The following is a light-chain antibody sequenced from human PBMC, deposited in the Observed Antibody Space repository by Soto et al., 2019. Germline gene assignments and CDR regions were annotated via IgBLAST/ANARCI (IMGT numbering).Light chain of an antibody. CDR1: TSNIGNNA. CDR3: AAWDDSLNVVL. J-gene: IGLJ2*01. V-gene: IGLV1-36*01. CDR2: FDD. Sequence: QSVLTQPPSLSGAPRQRFSISCSGATSNIGNNAVNWYQQLPGKAPKLLIYFDDLMPSGVSDRFSGSKSGTSASLAISGLQSEDEADYYCAAWDDSLNVVLFGGGTKVTVL.